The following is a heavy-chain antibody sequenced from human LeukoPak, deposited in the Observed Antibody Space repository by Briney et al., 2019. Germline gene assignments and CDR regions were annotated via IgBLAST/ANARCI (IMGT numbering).Heavy chain of an antibody. CDR3: ARGANQSPGAFDV. Sequence: PSETLSLTCAVSGGSISSSNWWSWVRQPPGKGLEWIGEIYHGGSINYNPSLKSRVTISVDKSKRQLSLKLSSVTAADTAVYYCARGANQSPGAFDVWGQGTMVTVS. V-gene: IGHV4-4*02. J-gene: IGHJ3*01. CDR2: IYHGGSI. CDR1: GGSISSSNW.